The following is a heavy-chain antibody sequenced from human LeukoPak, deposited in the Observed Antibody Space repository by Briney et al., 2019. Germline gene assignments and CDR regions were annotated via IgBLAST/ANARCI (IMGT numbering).Heavy chain of an antibody. CDR2: IYTSGKT. Sequence: TSSETLSLTCTVSGDSISSGRYYWSWVRQPAGKELEWIGRIYTSGKTDYNPYTPSLKSRVTVSLDTSKNQLSLFLTSVTAADTAMYYCARSFSGSYYFEYWGQGTLVTVSS. CDR3: ARSFSGSYYFEY. J-gene: IGHJ4*02. CDR1: GDSISSGRYY. D-gene: IGHD1-26*01. V-gene: IGHV4-61*02.